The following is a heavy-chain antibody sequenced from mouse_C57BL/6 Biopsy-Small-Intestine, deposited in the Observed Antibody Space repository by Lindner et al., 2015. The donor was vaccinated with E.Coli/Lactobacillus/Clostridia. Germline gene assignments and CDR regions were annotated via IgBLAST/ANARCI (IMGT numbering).Heavy chain of an antibody. D-gene: IGHD1-1*01. CDR3: ARGDYGSSYGAMDS. CDR2: IYPGDGDT. V-gene: IGHV1-80*01. Sequence: VQLQESGAELVKPGAPVKISCKVSGYSFSNYWMNWVKQGPGKGLEWIGQIYPGDGDTNYNGKFKGKATLTADKFSSTAYMHLSSLTSEDSAVYFCARGDYGSSYGAMDSWGQGTSVTVSS. CDR1: GYSFSNYW. J-gene: IGHJ4*01.